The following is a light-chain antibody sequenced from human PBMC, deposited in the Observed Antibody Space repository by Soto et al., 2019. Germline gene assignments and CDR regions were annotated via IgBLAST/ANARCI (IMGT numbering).Light chain of an antibody. J-gene: IGLJ2*01. CDR1: SSDVGGYNY. CDR3: TSYTSSNTYVV. V-gene: IGLV2-14*01. Sequence: QSVLTQPASVSGSPGQSITISCTGTSSDVGGYNYVSWYQQHPGKAPKLLIYGVTNRPSGVSNRFSGSKSGNTASLTISGLQTEDEADYYCTSYTSSNTYVVLGGGTKVTVL. CDR2: GVT.